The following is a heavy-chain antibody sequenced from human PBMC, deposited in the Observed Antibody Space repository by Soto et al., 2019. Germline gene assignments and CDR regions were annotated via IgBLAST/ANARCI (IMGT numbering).Heavy chain of an antibody. CDR1: GYTFTGYY. J-gene: IGHJ4*02. CDR3: ARVPYYDILTCYSSYFDY. CDR2: INPNSGGT. Sequence: GASVKVSCKASGYTFTGYYMHWVRQAPGQGLEWMGWINPNSGGTNYAQKFQGRVTMTRDTSISTAYMELSRLRSDDTAVYYCARVPYYDILTCYSSYFDYRRQVNLVTVS. V-gene: IGHV1-2*02. D-gene: IGHD3-9*01.